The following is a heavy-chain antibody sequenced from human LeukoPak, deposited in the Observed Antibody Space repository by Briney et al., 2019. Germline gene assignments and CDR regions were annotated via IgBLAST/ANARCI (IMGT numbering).Heavy chain of an antibody. CDR2: ISGDGGST. D-gene: IGHD3-22*01. Sequence: PGGSLRLSCAASGFTFDDYAMHWVRQAPGKGLEWVSLISGDGGSTYYADSVKGRFTISRDNSKNSLYLQMNSLRTEDTASYYCAKDIRVVGYYDSSGYYYYSYGMDVWGQGTTVTVSS. CDR3: AKDIRVVGYYDSSGYYYYSYGMDV. CDR1: GFTFDDYA. J-gene: IGHJ6*02. V-gene: IGHV3-43*02.